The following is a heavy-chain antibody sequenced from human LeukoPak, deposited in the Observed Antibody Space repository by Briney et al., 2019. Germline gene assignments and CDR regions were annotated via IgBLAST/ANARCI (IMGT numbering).Heavy chain of an antibody. CDR3: ARVYDSSGYYYYYYMDV. D-gene: IGHD3-22*01. CDR2: IYYSGST. J-gene: IGHJ6*03. Sequence: PSGTLSLTCAVSGDSISSSRYYWGWIRQPPGKGLEWIGNIYYSGSTYYNPSLKSRVTISVDTSKNLFSLKLSSVTAADTAVYYCARVYDSSGYYYYYYMDVWGKGTTVTVSS. V-gene: IGHV4-39*07. CDR1: GDSISSSRYY.